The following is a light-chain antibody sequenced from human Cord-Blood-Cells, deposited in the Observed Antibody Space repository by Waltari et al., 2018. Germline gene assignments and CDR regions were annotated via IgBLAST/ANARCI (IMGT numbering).Light chain of an antibody. CDR1: KDISNY. V-gene: IGKV1-33*01. Sequence: DIQMTQSPSSLSASVGDRVTITCQASKDISNYLNWYQQKPGKDPKLLIYDASNLETVVPSRFSGSGSGTDFTFTISSLQPEDISTYYCQQYYNLLLTFGGGSKVVIK. CDR2: DAS. CDR3: QQYYNLLLT. J-gene: IGKJ4*01.